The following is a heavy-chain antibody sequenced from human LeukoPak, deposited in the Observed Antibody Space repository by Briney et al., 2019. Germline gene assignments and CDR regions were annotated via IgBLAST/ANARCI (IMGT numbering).Heavy chain of an antibody. Sequence: PSETLSLTCAVYGGSFSGYYWSWIRQPPGKGLEWIGEINHSGSTNYNPSLKSRVTISVDTSKNQFFLKLSSVTAADTAVYYCARAQIAAAGPAHFDYWGQGTLVTVSS. J-gene: IGHJ4*02. V-gene: IGHV4-34*01. CDR2: INHSGST. CDR1: GGSFSGYY. D-gene: IGHD6-13*01. CDR3: ARAQIAAAGPAHFDY.